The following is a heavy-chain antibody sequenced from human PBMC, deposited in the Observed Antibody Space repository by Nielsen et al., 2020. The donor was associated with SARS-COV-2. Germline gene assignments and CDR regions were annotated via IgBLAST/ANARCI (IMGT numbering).Heavy chain of an antibody. CDR3: AREGRSRRGAFDI. J-gene: IGHJ3*02. CDR1: GFTFSSYD. Sequence: GESLKISCAASGFTFSSYDMHWVRQATGKGLEWVSAIGTAGDPYYPGSVKGRFTISRENAKNSSYLQMNSLRAGDTAVYYCAREGRSRRGAFDIWGQGTMVTVSS. V-gene: IGHV3-13*05. CDR2: IGTAGDP.